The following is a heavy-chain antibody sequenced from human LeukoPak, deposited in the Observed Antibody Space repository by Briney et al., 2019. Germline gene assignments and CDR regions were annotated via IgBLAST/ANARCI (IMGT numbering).Heavy chain of an antibody. Sequence: PSETLSLTCTASGGSISSYYWSWIRQPPGKGLEWIGYIYYSGSTNYNPSLKSRVTISVDTSKNQFSLKLSSVTAADTAVYYCARLPVRGSYYDFWSGPYYYYGMDVWGQGTTVTVSS. J-gene: IGHJ6*02. CDR3: ARLPVRGSYYDFWSGPYYYYGMDV. CDR2: IYYSGST. CDR1: GGSISSYY. D-gene: IGHD3-3*01. V-gene: IGHV4-59*01.